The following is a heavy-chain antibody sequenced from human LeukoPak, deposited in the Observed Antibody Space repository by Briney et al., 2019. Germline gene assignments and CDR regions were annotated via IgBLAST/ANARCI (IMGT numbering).Heavy chain of an antibody. Sequence: PSETLSLTCAVYGGSFSGYYWSWIRQPPGKGLEWIGEINHSGSTNYNPSLKSRVTISVDTSKNQFSLKLSSVTAADTAVYYCARGRSNGVDITMVRDTREWGQGTLVTVSS. CDR1: GGSFSGYY. CDR2: INHSGST. D-gene: IGHD3-10*01. V-gene: IGHV4-34*01. J-gene: IGHJ4*02. CDR3: ARGRSNGVDITMVRDTRE.